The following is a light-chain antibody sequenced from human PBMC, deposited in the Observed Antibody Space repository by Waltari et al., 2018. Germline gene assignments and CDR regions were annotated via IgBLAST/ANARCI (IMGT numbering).Light chain of an antibody. V-gene: IGLV1-44*01. Sequence: QSVLIQPPSASATPGQSVYISCSGSRSTIGANNVTWYHQVPGAAPKLLIYTNDQRPSGVSDRFSAFKSGTSASLAISGLQSEDEGDYYCATWDDSLNGPVFGGGTKLTVL. CDR1: RSTIGANN. CDR3: ATWDDSLNGPV. CDR2: TND. J-gene: IGLJ2*01.